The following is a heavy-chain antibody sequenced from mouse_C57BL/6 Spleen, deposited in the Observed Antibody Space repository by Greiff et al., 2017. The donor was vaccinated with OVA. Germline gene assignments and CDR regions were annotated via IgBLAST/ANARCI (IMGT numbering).Heavy chain of an antibody. D-gene: IGHD5-5*01. CDR1: GYSFTDYN. Sequence: EVKLLESGPELVKPGASVKISCKASGYSFTDYNMNWVKHSNGKSLEWIGVINPNYGTTSYNQKFKGKATLTVDQSSSTAYMQLNSLTSEDSAVYYCARWGTTSYYFDYWGQGTTLTVSS. CDR3: ARWGTTSYYFDY. J-gene: IGHJ2*01. V-gene: IGHV1-39*01. CDR2: INPNYGTT.